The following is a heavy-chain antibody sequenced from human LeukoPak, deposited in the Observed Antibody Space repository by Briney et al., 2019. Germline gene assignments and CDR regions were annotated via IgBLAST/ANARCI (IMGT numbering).Heavy chain of an antibody. D-gene: IGHD3-22*01. CDR2: IYSGGST. J-gene: IGHJ4*02. V-gene: IGHV3-66*01. CDR1: GFTVGSST. CDR3: ARGGSYFDISGYYFY. Sequence: GGSLRLSCAAPGFTVGSSTMSWVRQAPGKGLEWVSIIYSGGSTSYADSVKGRFTISRDNSKNTLYLQMNSLRTEDTAVYYCARGGSYFDISGYYFYWGQGTLVTVSS.